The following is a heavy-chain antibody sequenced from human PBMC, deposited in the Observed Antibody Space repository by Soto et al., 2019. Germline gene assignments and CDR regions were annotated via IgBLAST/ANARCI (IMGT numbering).Heavy chain of an antibody. D-gene: IGHD2-15*01. CDR2: IYHSGTT. Sequence: SETLSLTCAVSGDSISSGYYWAWIRQPPGKGLEWIASIYHSGTTYYNPSVKSRATISVDTSKNQFSLKLSYVTAADSAVYYCARTDTVGCYPHFGQGALVTVSS. CDR1: GDSISSGYY. CDR3: ARTDTVGCYPH. J-gene: IGHJ1*01. V-gene: IGHV4-38-2*01.